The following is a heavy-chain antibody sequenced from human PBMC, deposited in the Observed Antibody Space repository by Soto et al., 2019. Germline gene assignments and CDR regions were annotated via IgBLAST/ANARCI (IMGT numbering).Heavy chain of an antibody. J-gene: IGHJ4*02. CDR2: IIPIFGTA. D-gene: IGHD4-17*01. CDR1: GGTFSSYA. Sequence: QVQLVQSGAEVKKPGSSVKVSCKASGGTFSSYAISWVRQAPGQGLEWMGGIIPIFGTANYALKFQGRVTITADESTSTAYTELSSLRSEDTAVYYCARETVTTSGNVLDYWGQGTLVTVSS. V-gene: IGHV1-69*01. CDR3: ARETVTTSGNVLDY.